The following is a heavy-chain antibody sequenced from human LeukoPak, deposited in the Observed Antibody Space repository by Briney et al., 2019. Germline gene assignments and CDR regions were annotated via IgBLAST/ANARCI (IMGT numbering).Heavy chain of an antibody. CDR1: GFPFSSYA. V-gene: IGHV3-21*01. D-gene: IGHD3-3*01. CDR2: IISSGGVT. CDR3: ARVDGGFLEWLARYYYYYYMDV. J-gene: IGHJ6*03. Sequence: GGSLRLSCTASGFPFSSYAMSWVRQAPGKGLEWVSSIISSGGVTYYTDSLKGRFTISRDNAKNSLYLQMNSLRAEDTAVYYCARVDGGFLEWLARYYYYYYMDVRGKGTTVTVSS.